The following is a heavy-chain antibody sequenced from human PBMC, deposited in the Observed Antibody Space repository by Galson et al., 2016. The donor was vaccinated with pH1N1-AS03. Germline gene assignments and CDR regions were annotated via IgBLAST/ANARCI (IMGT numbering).Heavy chain of an antibody. J-gene: IGHJ4*02. Sequence: SLRLSCAASGFTVSTYWMMWVRQAPGKGLEWVANINHDGGEKYYVDSVKGRFTISRDNAKNSLFLQMDSLRAEDTAVYFCARMQWLLPQYYFNCWGQGTLVTVSS. CDR1: GFTVSTYW. V-gene: IGHV3-7*03. CDR3: ARMQWLLPQYYFNC. D-gene: IGHD6-19*01. CDR2: INHDGGEK.